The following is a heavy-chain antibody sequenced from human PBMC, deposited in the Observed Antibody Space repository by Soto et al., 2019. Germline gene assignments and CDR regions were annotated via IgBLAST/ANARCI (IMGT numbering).Heavy chain of an antibody. CDR3: ARDFRPGLIVPTKSGFDP. J-gene: IGHJ5*02. CDR1: GFPFSTYA. CDR2: TSNGGNT. V-gene: IGHV3-23*01. Sequence: EVQLLESGGGLVQRGGSLRLSCEASGFPFSTYAMTWVRQVPGKGLEWVSTTSNGGNTEFAESVRGRFTVFRDNSKNTIYRLMSSMRAEDSAIYFCARDFRPGLIVPTKSGFDPWGQGTPVTVSS. D-gene: IGHD2-15*01.